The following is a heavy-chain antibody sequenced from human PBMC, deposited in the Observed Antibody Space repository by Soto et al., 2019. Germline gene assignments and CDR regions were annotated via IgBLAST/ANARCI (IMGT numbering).Heavy chain of an antibody. J-gene: IGHJ6*02. CDR1: GGSISSGNYY. Sequence: QVQLQESGPGLVKPSQTLSLTCTVSGGSISSGNYYWSWIRQHPGKGLEWIGYIYYSGSTYYNPSLKSRVTISVDTSKTPFSLKLSSVTAADTAVYYCARHNYDSSGTAVDVWGQGTTVTVSS. CDR2: IYYSGST. CDR3: ARHNYDSSGTAVDV. V-gene: IGHV4-31*03. D-gene: IGHD3-22*01.